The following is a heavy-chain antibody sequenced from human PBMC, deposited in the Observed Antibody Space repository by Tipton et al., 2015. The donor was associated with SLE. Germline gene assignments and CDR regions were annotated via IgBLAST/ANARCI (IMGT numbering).Heavy chain of an antibody. D-gene: IGHD1-7*01. CDR2: LYYRGST. V-gene: IGHV4-39*02. CDR1: GGSISSGSYY. J-gene: IGHJ4*02. Sequence: TLSLTCTVSGGSISSGSYYWAWIRQPPGKGLEWVGNLYYRGSTYYNPSLKSRVTISADRSKNHFSLRLTSVTAADTAIYYCARRGNLLGTWGQGTLVTVSS. CDR3: ARRGNLLGT.